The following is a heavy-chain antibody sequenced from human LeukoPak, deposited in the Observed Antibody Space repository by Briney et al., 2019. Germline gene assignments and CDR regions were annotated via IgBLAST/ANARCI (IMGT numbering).Heavy chain of an antibody. J-gene: IGHJ4*02. CDR2: ISGSGGST. D-gene: IGHD3-22*01. Sequence: GGSLRLSCAASGFTFSTYAVNWVRQAPGKGLEWVSAISGSGGSTYYADSVKGRFTISRDNSKNTLYLQMNSLRAEDTAVYYCAKDGSRSYYDSSGYYGSAFDYWGQGTLVTVSS. V-gene: IGHV3-23*01. CDR1: GFTFSTYA. CDR3: AKDGSRSYYDSSGYYGSAFDY.